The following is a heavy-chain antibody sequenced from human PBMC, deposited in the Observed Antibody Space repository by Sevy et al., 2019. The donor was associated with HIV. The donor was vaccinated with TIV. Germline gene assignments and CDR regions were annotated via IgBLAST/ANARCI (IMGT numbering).Heavy chain of an antibody. J-gene: IGHJ4*02. Sequence: GSLRLSCAASGFTVRSNYMSWVRQAPGKGLEWVSVIYAGGDTYYVESVRGRFTASRDSSKNMLYLQMNGLRAEDTAMYYCAKGRSAYGFSANDYWGQGTLVTVSS. V-gene: IGHV3-53*01. CDR3: AKGRSAYGFSANDY. CDR1: GFTVRSNY. D-gene: IGHD3-3*01. CDR2: IYAGGDT.